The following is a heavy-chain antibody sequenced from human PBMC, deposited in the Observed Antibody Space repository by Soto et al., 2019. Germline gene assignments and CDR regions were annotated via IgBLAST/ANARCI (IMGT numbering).Heavy chain of an antibody. CDR1: GYTFTHYY. Sequence: QVQLVQSGAEVRKPGASVKVSCKASGYTFTHYYIHWVRQAPGQGLEWMGIINPNGGDTTYAQKFRAGFTMTRDTSTSKVYMELSSLRSEDSAVYYCATSVNAAMAFDYWGQGTLVTVSS. CDR3: ATSVNAAMAFDY. CDR2: INPNGGDT. J-gene: IGHJ4*02. D-gene: IGHD5-18*01. V-gene: IGHV1-46*01.